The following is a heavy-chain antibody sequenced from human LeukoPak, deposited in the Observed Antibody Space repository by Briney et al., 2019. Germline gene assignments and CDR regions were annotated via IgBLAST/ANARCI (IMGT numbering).Heavy chain of an antibody. CDR1: GYTFTSYD. Sequence: ASVKVSCKASGYTFTSYDINWVRQATGQGLEWMGWMNPNSGNTGYAQKFQGRVTMTRNTSISTAYMELSSLRSEDTAVYYCARGRPTRADYGMDVWGQGTTVTVSS. V-gene: IGHV1-8*01. D-gene: IGHD2-15*01. CDR3: ARGRPTRADYGMDV. J-gene: IGHJ6*02. CDR2: MNPNSGNT.